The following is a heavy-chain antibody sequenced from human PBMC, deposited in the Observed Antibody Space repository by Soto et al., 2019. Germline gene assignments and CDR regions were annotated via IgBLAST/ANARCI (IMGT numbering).Heavy chain of an antibody. J-gene: IGHJ4*02. Sequence: PSETLSLTCTVSGGSISSGDYYWSWIRQPPGKGLEWIGYIYYSGSTYYNPSLKSRVTISVDTSKNQFSLKLSSVTAADTAVYYCARELRNYYDSSVLAWLDYWGQGTLVTVSS. V-gene: IGHV4-30-4*01. D-gene: IGHD3-22*01. CDR1: GGSISSGDYY. CDR3: ARELRNYYDSSVLAWLDY. CDR2: IYYSGST.